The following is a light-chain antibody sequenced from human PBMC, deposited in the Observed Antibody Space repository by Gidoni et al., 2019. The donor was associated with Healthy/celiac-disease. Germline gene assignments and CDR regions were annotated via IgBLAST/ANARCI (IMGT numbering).Light chain of an antibody. CDR1: QSISSY. V-gene: IGKV1-39*01. Sequence: SASVGDRVTITCRASQSISSYLNWYQQKPGKAPKLLIYAASSLQSGVPSRFSGSGSGTDFTLTISSLQPEDFATYYCQQSYSTPYTFGQGTKLXIK. J-gene: IGKJ2*01. CDR3: QQSYSTPYT. CDR2: AAS.